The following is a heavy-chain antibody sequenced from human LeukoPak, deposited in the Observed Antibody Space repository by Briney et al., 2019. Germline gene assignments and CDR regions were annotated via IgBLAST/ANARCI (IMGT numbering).Heavy chain of an antibody. CDR2: INSDVSST. CDR3: ARDRSMASYYYYYYGMDV. Sequence: GGSLRPSCAASGNYWMHWVRQAPGKGLVWVSRINSDVSSTSYADSVKGRFTISRDNAKNTLYLQMNGLRAEDTAVYYCARDRSMASYYYYYYGMDVWGQGTTVTVSS. J-gene: IGHJ6*02. D-gene: IGHD6-13*01. CDR1: GNYW. V-gene: IGHV3-74*01.